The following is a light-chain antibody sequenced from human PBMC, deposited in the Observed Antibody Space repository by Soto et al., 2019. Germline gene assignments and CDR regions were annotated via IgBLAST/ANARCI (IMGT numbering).Light chain of an antibody. V-gene: IGKV1-39*01. CDR2: AAS. CDR3: QQSYTTPFT. CDR1: QPISGN. Sequence: DIQMTQSPSSLSASVGDTVTITCRASQPISGNLNWYQQKPGKAPNLLVYAASNLQRGVPSRCSGSGSGTYFTLTITSLQFDDFATYSCQQSYTTPFTFGPGTTVEI. J-gene: IGKJ3*01.